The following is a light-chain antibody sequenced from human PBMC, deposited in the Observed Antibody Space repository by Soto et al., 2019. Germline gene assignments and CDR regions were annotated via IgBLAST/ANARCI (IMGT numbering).Light chain of an antibody. V-gene: IGKV4-1*01. CDR3: QQYYTTPPVT. CDR2: WAS. CDR1: QSVLYSSNNKNY. J-gene: IGKJ3*01. Sequence: DIVMTQSPDSLAVSLGERATINCKSSQSVLYSSNNKNYLAWYQQKPGQPPKLLIYWASTRESGVPDRFSGSGSEPDFPLTISSLQAEDVAVYYCQQYYTTPPVTFGPGTKVNIK.